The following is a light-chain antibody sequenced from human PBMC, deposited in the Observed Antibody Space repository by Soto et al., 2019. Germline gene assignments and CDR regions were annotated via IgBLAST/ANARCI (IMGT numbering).Light chain of an antibody. Sequence: TQSPFSLSASVGGRVTITWRASRRLSHHLAWYPQHPGKVPKLLLYAASALPSGVPPRFSGSGSGTDFTLSISSLQPDGVATYYCQYCDDTPLTFGGGTTVDIK. CDR2: AAS. CDR3: QYCDDTPLT. J-gene: IGKJ4*01. V-gene: IGKV1-27*01. CDR1: RRLSHH.